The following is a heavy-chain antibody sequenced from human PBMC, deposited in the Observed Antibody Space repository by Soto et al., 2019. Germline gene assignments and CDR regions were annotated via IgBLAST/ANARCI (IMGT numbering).Heavy chain of an antibody. J-gene: IGHJ4*02. CDR3: SRGQANRNTGYDCLGD. V-gene: IGHV1-18*01. D-gene: IGHD5-12*01. Sequence: ASCKLSCNASCYTLRTSVIIGVLPAPRQGLEWMGWISTYDGDTRYAQKLQGRVTMTTDTSTTTAYMELRSLRSDDTAVYYCSRGQANRNTGYDCLGDWGQGTLVTVSS. CDR1: CYTLRTSV. CDR2: ISTYDGDT.